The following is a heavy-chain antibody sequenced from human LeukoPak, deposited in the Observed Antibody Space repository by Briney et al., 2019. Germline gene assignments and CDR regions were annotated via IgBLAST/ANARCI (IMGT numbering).Heavy chain of an antibody. V-gene: IGHV1-2*02. CDR2: INPNSGGT. J-gene: IGHJ4*02. CDR1: GYTFTGYY. Sequence: ASVKVSCKASGYTFTGYYMHWVRQAPGQGLEWMGWINPNSGGTNYAQKFQGRVTMTRDTSISTAYMGVSRLRSDDTAVYYCTRASSGWYHRFDYWGQGTLVTASS. D-gene: IGHD6-19*01. CDR3: TRASSGWYHRFDY.